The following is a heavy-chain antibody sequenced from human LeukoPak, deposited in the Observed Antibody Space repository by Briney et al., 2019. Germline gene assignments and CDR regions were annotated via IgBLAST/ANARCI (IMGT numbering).Heavy chain of an antibody. CDR1: GFTLSDHY. CDR3: AATKGDILTGYYDY. V-gene: IGHV3-72*01. CDR2: TRDKAHRYTT. J-gene: IGHJ4*02. D-gene: IGHD3-9*01. Sequence: GGSLRLSCAASGFTLSDHYMDWVRQSPGKGLEWIGRTRDKAHRYTTEYAASVKGRFTISRDDSKNSLYLQMNSLRAEDTAVYYCAATKGDILTGYYDYWGQGTLVTVSS.